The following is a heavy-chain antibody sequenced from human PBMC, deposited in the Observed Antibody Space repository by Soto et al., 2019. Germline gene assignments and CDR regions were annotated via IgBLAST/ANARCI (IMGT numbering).Heavy chain of an antibody. Sequence: SETLSLTFTVSDGSISNFYWSWIRQPPGKGLEWIGYISSSGNTNYNPSLKSRVSISVDTSKNQFSLNLTSVTAADTAVYYCARAPMVLTRSYFDSWGQGPPVTVSS. CDR3: ARAPMVLTRSYFDS. CDR1: DGSISNFY. D-gene: IGHD3-22*01. V-gene: IGHV4-59*01. J-gene: IGHJ4*02. CDR2: ISSSGNT.